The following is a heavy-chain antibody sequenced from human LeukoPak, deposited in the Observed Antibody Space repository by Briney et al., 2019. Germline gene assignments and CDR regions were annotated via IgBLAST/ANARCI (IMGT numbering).Heavy chain of an antibody. J-gene: IGHJ6*03. CDR1: GGSISTSNYN. V-gene: IGHV4-39*01. Sequence: SETLSLTCTVSGGSISTSNYNWGWMRQPPGKGPEWIGTIYHSGSTHYNPSLESRITISIDTSKNQFSLKLSSVTAADTAVYYCARGPYYYMDVWGKGTTVTVSS. CDR2: IYHSGST. CDR3: ARGPYYYMDV.